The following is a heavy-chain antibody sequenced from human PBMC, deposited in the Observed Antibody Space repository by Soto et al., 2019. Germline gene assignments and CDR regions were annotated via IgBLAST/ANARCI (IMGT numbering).Heavy chain of an antibody. Sequence: QAQLVQSGAEVKKPGSSVKVSCKASGGPYNSFAISWVRQAPGQGLEWIGGIIPVFGTATYAQKFKGRVTITAEESTSTAYMELSSLTSEDTAVYYCARFLGGAGSYYDGQNYNYYNGMDVWRQGTTVTVSS. CDR3: ARFLGGAGSYYDGQNYNYYNGMDV. V-gene: IGHV1-69*01. CDR2: IIPVFGTA. D-gene: IGHD3-10*01. J-gene: IGHJ6*02. CDR1: GGPYNSFA.